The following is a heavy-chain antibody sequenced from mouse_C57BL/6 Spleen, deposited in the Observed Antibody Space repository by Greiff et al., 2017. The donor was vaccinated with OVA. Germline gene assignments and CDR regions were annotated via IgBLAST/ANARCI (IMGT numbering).Heavy chain of an antibody. CDR2: IYPGDGDT. V-gene: IGHV1-82*01. CDR3: AGRWDLDYFDY. Sequence: VQLQQSGPELVKPGASVKISCKASGYAFSSSWMNWVKQRPGKGLEWIGRIYPGDGDTNYNGKFKGKATLTADKSSSTAYMQLSSLTSEDSAVYFCAGRWDLDYFDYWGQGTTLTVSS. D-gene: IGHD4-1*01. CDR1: GYAFSSSW. J-gene: IGHJ2*01.